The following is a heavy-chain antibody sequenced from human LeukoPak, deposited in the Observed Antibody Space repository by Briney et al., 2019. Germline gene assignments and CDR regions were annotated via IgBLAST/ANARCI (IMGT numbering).Heavy chain of an antibody. CDR3: AKAHSGGYCSGGSCYFPLSY. J-gene: IGHJ4*02. D-gene: IGHD2-15*01. V-gene: IGHV3-23*01. CDR1: GFTFSSYA. Sequence: PGGSLRLSCAASGFTFSSYAMSWVRQAPGKGLEWVSAISGSGGSTYYADSVKGRFTISRDNSKNTLYLQMNSLRAEDTAVYYCAKAHSGGYCSGGSCYFPLSYWGQGTLVTVSS. CDR2: ISGSGGST.